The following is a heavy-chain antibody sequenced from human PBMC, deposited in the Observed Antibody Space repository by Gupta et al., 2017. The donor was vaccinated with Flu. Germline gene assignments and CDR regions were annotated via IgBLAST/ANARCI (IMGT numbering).Heavy chain of an antibody. CDR1: GGSFSGYY. J-gene: IGHJ4*02. CDR3: ARGRRRAHYFDTSGYYYDF. D-gene: IGHD3-22*01. CDR2: ISDGGGT. V-gene: IGHV4-34*01. Sequence: QVQLQQWGAGLLEPSETLSLTCAVYGGSFSGYYWTWIRPPPGKGLDWIGEISDGGGTNYNPSRKSRVTITIDTSKNQFSLMLTSVTAADTAVYYCARGRRRAHYFDTSGYYYDFWGQGKLVSVSS.